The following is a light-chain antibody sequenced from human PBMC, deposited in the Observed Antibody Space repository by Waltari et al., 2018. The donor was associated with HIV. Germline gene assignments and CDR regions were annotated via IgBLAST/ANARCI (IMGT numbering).Light chain of an antibody. J-gene: IGKJ3*01. V-gene: IGKV1-33*01. CDR1: QDISNY. CDR2: DAS. Sequence: DIQMTQSPSSLSASVGDRVTITCQASQDISNYLNWYQQKPGKAPKLLIYDASNLETGDSSRFSGSGSGTDFTFTISSLQPEDIATYYCQQYDNLIFTFGPGTKVDIK. CDR3: QQYDNLIFT.